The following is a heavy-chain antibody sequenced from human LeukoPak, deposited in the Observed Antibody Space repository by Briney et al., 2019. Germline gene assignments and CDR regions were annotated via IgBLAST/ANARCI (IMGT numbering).Heavy chain of an antibody. D-gene: IGHD6-19*01. CDR3: ARALAVAGTGGFDP. CDR1: GFTFSSYS. CDR2: ISSSSRYI. J-gene: IGHJ5*01. Sequence: GGSLRLSCAASGFTFSSYSMNWVRQAPGKGLEWVSSISSSSRYIYYGDSVKGRFTISRDNAKNSLYLQMNSLRAEDTAVYYCARALAVAGTGGFDPWGQGTLVTVSS. V-gene: IGHV3-21*01.